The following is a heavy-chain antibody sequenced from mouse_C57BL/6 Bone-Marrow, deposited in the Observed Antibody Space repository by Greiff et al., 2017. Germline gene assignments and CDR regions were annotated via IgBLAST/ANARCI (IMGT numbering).Heavy chain of an antibody. CDR3: ARGDYYGSSYVWFAY. Sequence: EVHLVESGGGLVKPGGSLKLSCAASGFTFSSYTMSWVRQTPEKRLEWVATISGGGGNTYYPDSVKGRFPISRDTAKNTLYLQMSSLRSEDTALYYCARGDYYGSSYVWFAYWGQGTLVTVSA. CDR1: GFTFSSYT. D-gene: IGHD1-1*01. CDR2: ISGGGGNT. V-gene: IGHV5-9*01. J-gene: IGHJ3*01.